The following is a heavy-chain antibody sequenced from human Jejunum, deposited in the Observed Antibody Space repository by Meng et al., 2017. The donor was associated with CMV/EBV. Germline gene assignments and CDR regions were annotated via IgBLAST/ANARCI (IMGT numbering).Heavy chain of an antibody. J-gene: IGHJ4*02. V-gene: IGHV3-74*01. CDR1: GFTFSSYW. CDR3: ARQLVTDFWNAIDY. Sequence: GFTFSSYWVYWVRQTPGKGLVYISRIDGDGGNTDYADSVKGRFTISRDNAKNTLYLQMSSLTAEDTAVYYCARQLVTDFWNAIDYWGRGTLVTVSS. CDR2: IDGDGGNT. D-gene: IGHD3-3*01.